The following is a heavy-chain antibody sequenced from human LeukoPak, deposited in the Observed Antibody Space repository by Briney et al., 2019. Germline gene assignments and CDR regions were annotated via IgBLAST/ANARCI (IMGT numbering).Heavy chain of an antibody. D-gene: IGHD3-22*01. CDR3: ARENYYDSSGYCGMDV. Sequence: GRSLRLSCAASGFTFSSYGMHWVRQAPGKGLEWGAVISYDGSNKYYADSVKCRFTISRDNSKNTLYLQMNSLRAEDTAVYYCARENYYDSSGYCGMDVWGQGTTVTVSS. CDR2: ISYDGSNK. J-gene: IGHJ6*02. V-gene: IGHV3-30*03. CDR1: GFTFSSYG.